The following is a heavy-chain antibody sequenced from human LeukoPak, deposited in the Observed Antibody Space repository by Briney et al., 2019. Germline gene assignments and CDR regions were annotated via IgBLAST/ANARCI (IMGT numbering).Heavy chain of an antibody. CDR3: ARASTRVVTVSITVAGTVDC. Sequence: GGSLRLSCAASGFTVSSNYMSWVRQAPGKGLEWVSVIYSGGSTYQADSVKGRFTISRDNSNNTLYLQMNSLRAEDTAVYYCARASTRVVTVSITVAGTVDCWGQGTLVTVSS. V-gene: IGHV3-66*01. CDR2: IYSGGST. D-gene: IGHD6-19*01. J-gene: IGHJ4*02. CDR1: GFTVSSNY.